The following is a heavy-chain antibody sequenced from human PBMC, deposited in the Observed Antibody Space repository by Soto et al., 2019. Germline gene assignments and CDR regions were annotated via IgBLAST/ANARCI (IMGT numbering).Heavy chain of an antibody. V-gene: IGHV5-10-1*01. CDR3: ARVYSSGWYYPDY. CDR1: GYSFTSYR. J-gene: IGHJ4*02. CDR2: IDPSDSYT. D-gene: IGHD6-19*01. Sequence: GESLKISCKGSGYSFTSYRISWVRQMPGKGLEWMGRIDPSDSYTNYSPSFQGHVTISADKSISTAYLQWSSLKASDTAMYYCARVYSSGWYYPDYWGQGTLVTVSS.